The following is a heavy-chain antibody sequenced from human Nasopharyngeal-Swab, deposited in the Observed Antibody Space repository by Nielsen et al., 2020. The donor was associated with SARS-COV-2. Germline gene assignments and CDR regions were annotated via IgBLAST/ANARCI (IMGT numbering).Heavy chain of an antibody. CDR1: GYTFTSYY. Sequence: ASVKVSCKASGYTFTSYYTHWVRQAPGQGLEWMGIINPSGGSTSYAQKFQGRVTMTRDTSTSTVYMELSSLRSEDTAVYYCARELTALYGMDVWGQGTTVTVSS. J-gene: IGHJ6*02. D-gene: IGHD1-20*01. CDR3: ARELTALYGMDV. CDR2: INPSGGST. V-gene: IGHV1-46*01.